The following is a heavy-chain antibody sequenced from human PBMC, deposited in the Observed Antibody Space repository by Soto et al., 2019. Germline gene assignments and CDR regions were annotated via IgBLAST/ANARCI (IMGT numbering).Heavy chain of an antibody. V-gene: IGHV4-59*01. Sequence: SETLSLTCTVSGGSISSYYWSWIRQPPGKGLEWIGYIYYSGSTNYNPSLKSRVTISVDTSKNQFSLKLSSVTAADTAVYYCARVFDDRDWFDPWGQGTLVTVSS. J-gene: IGHJ5*02. D-gene: IGHD3-10*02. CDR2: IYYSGST. CDR3: ARVFDDRDWFDP. CDR1: GGSISSYY.